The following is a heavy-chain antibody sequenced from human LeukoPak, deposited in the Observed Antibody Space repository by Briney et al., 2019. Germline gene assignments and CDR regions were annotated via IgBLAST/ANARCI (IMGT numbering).Heavy chain of an antibody. D-gene: IGHD6-19*01. V-gene: IGHV3-23*01. CDR1: GFTFSSSG. J-gene: IGHJ4*02. Sequence: GGSLRLSCAASGFTFSSSGMSWVRQAPGKGLEWVSGISSSGDSKYYAQSVKGRCTISRDNSKNTLYLQMNSLRAEDTAVYYCAKDPKQWLVLGYWGQGTLVTVSS. CDR3: AKDPKQWLVLGY. CDR2: ISSSGDSK.